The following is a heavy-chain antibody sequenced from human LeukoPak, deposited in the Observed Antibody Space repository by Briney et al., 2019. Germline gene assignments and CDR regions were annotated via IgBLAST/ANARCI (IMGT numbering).Heavy chain of an antibody. CDR3: AREGNTGSQEGMDV. Sequence: GGSLRLSCAASGFTVSSNHMSWVRQAPGKGLEWVSVIYSGGSTYYADSVKGRFTISRDSSKNMLYLKMNSLRAEDTAVYYCAREGNTGSQEGMDVWGQGTTVTVSS. D-gene: IGHD1-26*01. V-gene: IGHV3-53*01. J-gene: IGHJ6*02. CDR2: IYSGGST. CDR1: GFTVSSNH.